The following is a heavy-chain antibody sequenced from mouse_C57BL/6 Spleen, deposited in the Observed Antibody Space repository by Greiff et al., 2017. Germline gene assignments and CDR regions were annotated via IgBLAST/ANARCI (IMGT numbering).Heavy chain of an antibody. CDR3: AKGAGTRYYYAMDY. CDR2: IWRGGST. V-gene: IGHV2-5*01. Sequence: VQLQQSGPGLVQPSQSLSITCTVSGFSLTSYGVHWVRQSPGKGLEWLGVIWRGGSTDYNAAFMSRLSITKDNSKSQVFFKMNSLQADDTAIYYCAKGAGTRYYYAMDYWGQGTSVTVSS. J-gene: IGHJ4*01. D-gene: IGHD4-1*01. CDR1: GFSLTSYG.